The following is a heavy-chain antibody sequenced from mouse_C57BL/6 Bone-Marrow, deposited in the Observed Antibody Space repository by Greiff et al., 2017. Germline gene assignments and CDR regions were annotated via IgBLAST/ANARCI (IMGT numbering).Heavy chain of an antibody. D-gene: IGHD2-1*01. CDR2: INPSSGYT. CDR1: GYTFTSYT. V-gene: IGHV1-4*01. J-gene: IGHJ2*01. Sequence: QVQLKQSGAVLARPGASVKMSCKASGYTFTSYTMHWVKQRPGQGLEWIGYINPSSGYTKYNQKFKDKATLTADKSSSTAYMQLSSLTSEDSAVYYCARSIYYGSYYFDYWGQGTTLTVSS. CDR3: ARSIYYGSYYFDY.